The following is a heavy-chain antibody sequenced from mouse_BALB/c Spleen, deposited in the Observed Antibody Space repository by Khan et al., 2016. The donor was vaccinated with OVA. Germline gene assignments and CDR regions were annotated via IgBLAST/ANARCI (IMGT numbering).Heavy chain of an antibody. J-gene: IGHJ2*01. CDR3: ARNREPYYFDY. V-gene: IGHV2-9*02. CDR2: IWAGGST. CDR1: GFSLTNYG. Sequence: QVQLKESGPGLVAPSQSLSITCTVSGFSLTNYGVHWVRQPPGKGLEWLGVIWAGGSTNYNSALMSRLSISKDNSKSQVFLKMNSLQTDHTAMYFYARNREPYYFDYWGQGTTLTVSS.